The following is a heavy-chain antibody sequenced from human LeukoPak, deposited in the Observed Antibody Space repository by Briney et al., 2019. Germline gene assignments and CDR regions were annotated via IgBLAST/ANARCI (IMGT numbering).Heavy chain of an antibody. CDR3: ARDKDYYDSSGYYDY. V-gene: IGHV3-33*01. D-gene: IGHD3-22*01. CDR1: GFTFSSYG. CDR2: IWYDGSNK. Sequence: PGRSLRLSCAASGFTFSSYGMHWVRLAPGKGLEWVAVIWYDGSNKYYADSVKGRFTISRDNSKNTLYLQMNSLRAEDTAVYYCARDKDYYDSSGYYDYWGQGTLVTVSS. J-gene: IGHJ4*02.